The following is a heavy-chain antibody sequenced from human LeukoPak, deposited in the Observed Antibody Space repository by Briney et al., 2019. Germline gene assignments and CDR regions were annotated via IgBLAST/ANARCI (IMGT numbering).Heavy chain of an antibody. Sequence: PGGSLRLSCVASGFIVSSNYMGWVRQAPGKGLEWVSVIYSGGSAYYAGSVKGRFTISRDNSKNTLYLQMNSLRAEDTAVYYCARVLSDSRGWYHFDYWGQGTLVTVSS. V-gene: IGHV3-53*01. CDR2: IYSGGSA. CDR1: GFIVSSNY. J-gene: IGHJ4*02. CDR3: ARVLSDSRGWYHFDY. D-gene: IGHD6-19*01.